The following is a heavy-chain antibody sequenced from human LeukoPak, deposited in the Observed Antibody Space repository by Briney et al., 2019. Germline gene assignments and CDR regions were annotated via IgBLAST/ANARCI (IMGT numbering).Heavy chain of an antibody. CDR1: GFTFDDYT. CDR2: ISWDGGST. CDR3: AKDRLYGSGSYYFDY. Sequence: GGSLRLSCAASGFTFDDYTMHWVRQAPGKGLEWVSLISWDGGSTYYAVSVKGRFTISRDNSKNSLYLQMNSLRTEDTALYYCAKDRLYGSGSYYFDYWGQGTLVTVSS. V-gene: IGHV3-43*01. J-gene: IGHJ4*02. D-gene: IGHD3-10*01.